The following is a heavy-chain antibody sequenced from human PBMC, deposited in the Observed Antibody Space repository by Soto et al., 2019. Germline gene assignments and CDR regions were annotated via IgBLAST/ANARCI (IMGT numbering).Heavy chain of an antibody. Sequence: SETLSLTCTVYGGSFSGYYWSWIRQPPGKGLEWIGEINHSGSTNYNPSLKSRVTISVDTSKNQFSLRLSSVTAADTAVYYCARREGDCSGGGCYLFTFDYWGQGTLVTVSS. CDR2: INHSGST. D-gene: IGHD2-15*01. J-gene: IGHJ4*02. V-gene: IGHV4-34*01. CDR1: GGSFSGYY. CDR3: ARREGDCSGGGCYLFTFDY.